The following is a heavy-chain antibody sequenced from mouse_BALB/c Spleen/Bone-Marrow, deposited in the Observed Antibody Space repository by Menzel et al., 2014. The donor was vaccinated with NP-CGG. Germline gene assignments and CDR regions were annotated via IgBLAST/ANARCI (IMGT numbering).Heavy chain of an antibody. Sequence: EVQLQQSGPELVKPGASVKMSCKAPGYTFTSYIMHWVKQKPGQGLEWIGYINPYNDGTKYNEKFKGKATLTSDKSSSTAYMELSSLTSEDSAVYYCGRRWLPYAMDYWGQGTSVTVSS. CDR3: GRRWLPYAMDY. D-gene: IGHD2-3*01. CDR2: INPYNDGT. CDR1: GYTFTSYI. V-gene: IGHV1-14*01. J-gene: IGHJ4*01.